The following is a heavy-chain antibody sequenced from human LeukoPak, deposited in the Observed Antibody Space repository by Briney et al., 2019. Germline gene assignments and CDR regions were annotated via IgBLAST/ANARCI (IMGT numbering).Heavy chain of an antibody. Sequence: GASLRLSCAASGFTFTTYAMSWVRQAPGKGLEWVSAISGSGSSAYYADSVKGRFTISRDNSKNTLYLQMNSLRAEDTALYYCARARGYCSGTSCQNWFDPWGQGTLVTVSS. J-gene: IGHJ5*02. D-gene: IGHD2-2*01. CDR3: ARARGYCSGTSCQNWFDP. CDR1: GFTFTTYA. CDR2: ISGSGSSA. V-gene: IGHV3-23*01.